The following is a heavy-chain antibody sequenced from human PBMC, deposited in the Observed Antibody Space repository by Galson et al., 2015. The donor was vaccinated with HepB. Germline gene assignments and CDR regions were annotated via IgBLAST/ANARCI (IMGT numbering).Heavy chain of an antibody. J-gene: IGHJ4*02. CDR2: TSGYNGNT. V-gene: IGHV1-18*01. CDR1: GYTFTSYG. CDR3: ARGRGVYSTYDWGDFDF. Sequence: SVKVSCKASGYTFTSYGISWVRQAPGQGLEWMGWTSGYNGNTNYAEKFQGRVTMTTDTSTSTAYMELRSLRSDDTAVYFCARGRGVYSTYDWGDFDFWGQGTLVTVSS. D-gene: IGHD5-12*01.